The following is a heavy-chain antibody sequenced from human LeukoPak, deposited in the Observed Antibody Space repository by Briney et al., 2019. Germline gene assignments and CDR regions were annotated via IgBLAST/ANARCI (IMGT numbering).Heavy chain of an antibody. CDR1: GYSFTGYY. Sequence: ASLKVSCKASGYSFTGYYLHWVRQAPGQGLEWMGWINPYSGSTTYAQQFQGRVTMTRDTANTTVYMELNRLTSDDTAVYYCARYPPDGFWGQGTLVTVS. V-gene: IGHV1-2*02. J-gene: IGHJ4*02. D-gene: IGHD5-24*01. CDR2: INPYSGST. CDR3: ARYPPDGF.